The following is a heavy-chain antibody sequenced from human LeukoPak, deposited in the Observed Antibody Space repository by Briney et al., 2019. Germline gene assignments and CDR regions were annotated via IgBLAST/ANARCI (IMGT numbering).Heavy chain of an antibody. V-gene: IGHV4-39*02. CDR3: AREDIVVVPAAIRWFDP. CDR1: GGSISSYY. D-gene: IGHD2-2*02. J-gene: IGHJ5*02. CDR2: IYYSGST. Sequence: SETLSLTCTVSGGSISSYYWGWIRQPPGKGLEWIGSIYYSGSTYYNPSLKSRVTISVDTSKNQFSLKLSSVTAADTAVYYCAREDIVVVPAAIRWFDPWGQGTLVTVSS.